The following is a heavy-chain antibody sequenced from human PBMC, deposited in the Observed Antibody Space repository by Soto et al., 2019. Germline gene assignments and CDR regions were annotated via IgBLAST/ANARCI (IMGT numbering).Heavy chain of an antibody. CDR3: AKDEAVAGTGYYYYGMDV. Sequence: PGGSLRLSCAASGFTFSSYSMNWVRQAPGKGLEWVSYISGSSSSIYYADSVKGRFTISRDNAKNTLYLQMNSLRAEDTAVYYCAKDEAVAGTGYYYYGMDVWGQGTTVTVSS. D-gene: IGHD6-19*01. V-gene: IGHV3-48*01. J-gene: IGHJ6*02. CDR1: GFTFSSYS. CDR2: ISGSSSSI.